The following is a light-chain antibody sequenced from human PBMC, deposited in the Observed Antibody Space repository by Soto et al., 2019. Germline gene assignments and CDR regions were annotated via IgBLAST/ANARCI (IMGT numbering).Light chain of an antibody. V-gene: IGKV1-27*01. CDR1: QGISNY. CDR2: AES. J-gene: IGKJ4*01. CDR3: QKYNSAPFT. Sequence: DIQITQSQSSLSASVGYRGTITWRASQGISNYLAWYKQKPGKVPKLLIYAESTLQSGVPSRFSGSGSGKDFTITIRSLQNEDVANYYCQKYNSAPFTFGGGTKVDIK.